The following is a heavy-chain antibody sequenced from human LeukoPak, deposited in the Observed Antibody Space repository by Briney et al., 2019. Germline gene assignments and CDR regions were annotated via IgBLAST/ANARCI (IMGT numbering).Heavy chain of an antibody. Sequence: PSETLSLTCTVSGGSISSSNYYWGWVRQPPGKGLEWIGNIFYGGSTDYNPSLKSRVTISVDTSRNQFSLKLSSVSAADTAVYYCARLDVDLDFDYWGQGTLVTVSS. CDR3: ARLDVDLDFDY. V-gene: IGHV4-39*01. CDR2: IFYGGST. CDR1: GGSISSSNYY. J-gene: IGHJ4*02.